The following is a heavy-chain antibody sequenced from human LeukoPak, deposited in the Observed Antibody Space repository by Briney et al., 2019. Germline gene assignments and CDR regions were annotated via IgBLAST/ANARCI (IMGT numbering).Heavy chain of an antibody. CDR3: AELNGRINWFDP. CDR2: ISGSGGST. Sequence: PGGSLRLSCAASGFTFSSYAMSWVRQAPGKGLEWVSAISGSGGSTYYADSVKGRFTISRDRSKRTLSLQMNRLRVGDTGVYYCAELNGRINWFDPWGQGTLVTVSS. D-gene: IGHD1-1*01. CDR1: GFTFSSYA. V-gene: IGHV3-23*01. J-gene: IGHJ5*02.